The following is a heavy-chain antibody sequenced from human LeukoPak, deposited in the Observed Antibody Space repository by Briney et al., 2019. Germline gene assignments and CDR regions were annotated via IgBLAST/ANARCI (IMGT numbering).Heavy chain of an antibody. J-gene: IGHJ4*02. Sequence: PGESLKISCKGSGYSFTSYWIGWVRQMPGKGLEWMGIIYPGDSDTRYSPSFQGQVTISADKSISTAYLQWSSLKASDTAMYYCARHYCSGGSCGHHFDYWGQGTLVTVSS. CDR3: ARHYCSGGSCGHHFDY. CDR1: GYSFTSYW. V-gene: IGHV5-51*01. CDR2: IYPGDSDT. D-gene: IGHD2-15*01.